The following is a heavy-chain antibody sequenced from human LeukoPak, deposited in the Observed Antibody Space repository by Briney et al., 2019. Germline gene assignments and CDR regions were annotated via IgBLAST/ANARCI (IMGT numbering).Heavy chain of an antibody. D-gene: IGHD6-25*01. CDR3: VRYTAATWGYSFDY. J-gene: IGHJ4*02. V-gene: IGHV4-38-2*01. Sequence: PSETLSLTCAVSGYSISSGYYWGWIRQPPGKGLEWIGSIYHSGSTYYNPSLKSRVTISVDTSKNQFSLKLSSVTAADTAVHYCVRYTAATWGYSFDYWGQGALVTVSS. CDR2: IYHSGST. CDR1: GYSISSGYY.